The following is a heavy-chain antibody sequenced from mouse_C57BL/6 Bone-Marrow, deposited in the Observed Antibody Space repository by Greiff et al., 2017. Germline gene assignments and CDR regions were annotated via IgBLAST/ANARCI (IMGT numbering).Heavy chain of an antibody. D-gene: IGHD1-1*01. CDR3: TRSGYYGSSSFY. V-gene: IGHV1-15*01. Sequence: QVQLQQSGAELVRPGASVTLSCKASGYTFTDYEMHWVKQTPVHGLEWIGAIDPETGGTAYNQKFKGKAILTADKSSSTAYMELRSLTSEDSAVYYCTRSGYYGSSSFYWGQGTTLTGSS. CDR1: GYTFTDYE. CDR2: IDPETGGT. J-gene: IGHJ2*01.